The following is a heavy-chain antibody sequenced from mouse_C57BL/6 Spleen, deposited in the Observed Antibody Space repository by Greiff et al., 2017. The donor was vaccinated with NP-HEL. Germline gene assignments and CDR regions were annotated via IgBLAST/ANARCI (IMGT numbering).Heavy chain of an antibody. V-gene: IGHV1-76*01. CDR2: IYPGSGNT. D-gene: IGHD3-3*01. CDR1: GYTFTDYY. J-gene: IGHJ4*01. Sequence: QGQLQQSGAELVRPGASVKLSCKASGYTFTDYYINWVKQRPGQGLEWIARIYPGSGNTYYNEKFKGKATLTAEKSSSTAYMQLSSLTSEDSAVYFCARPGRDYAMDYWGQGTSVTVSS. CDR3: ARPGRDYAMDY.